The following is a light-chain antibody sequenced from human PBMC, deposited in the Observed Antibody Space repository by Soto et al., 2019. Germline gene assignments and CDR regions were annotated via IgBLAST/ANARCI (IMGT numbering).Light chain of an antibody. CDR1: STHVGYYNY. Sequence: QSALTQPASVSGSPPPPITTSSTRTSTHVGYYNYVSWYQQHPGKAPNLMIYDVSNRPSGVSNRFSGSKSGNTASLTISGLQAEDEADYYCSSQGTSSTLVFGGGTKLTVL. CDR3: SSQGTSSTLV. J-gene: IGLJ2*01. V-gene: IGLV2-14*01. CDR2: DVS.